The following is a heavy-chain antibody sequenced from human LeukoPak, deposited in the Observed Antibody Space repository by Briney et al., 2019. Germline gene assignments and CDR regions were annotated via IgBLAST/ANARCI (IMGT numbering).Heavy chain of an antibody. Sequence: ASVKVSCKASGYTFTSYGISWVRQAPGQGLEWMALITVYNNKTDYAQKFEGRVTMTTDTSTNTAYMELRSLTSDDTALYYCARQRFGDVHAFDVWGQGTVVSVS. CDR2: ITVYNNKT. J-gene: IGHJ3*01. V-gene: IGHV1-18*01. CDR3: ARQRFGDVHAFDV. CDR1: GYTFTSYG. D-gene: IGHD3-10*01.